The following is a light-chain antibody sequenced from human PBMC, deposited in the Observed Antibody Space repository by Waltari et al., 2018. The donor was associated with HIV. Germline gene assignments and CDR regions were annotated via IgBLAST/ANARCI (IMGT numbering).Light chain of an antibody. J-gene: IGKJ3*01. Sequence: DIQMTKSPSSLSASVGDRVTITCQASQDISNYLNWYQQKPGKAPKLLIYDASNLETGVPSRFSGSGSGTDFTFTISSLQPEDIATYYCQQYDNLPGFTFGPGTKVDIK. V-gene: IGKV1-33*01. CDR1: QDISNY. CDR3: QQYDNLPGFT. CDR2: DAS.